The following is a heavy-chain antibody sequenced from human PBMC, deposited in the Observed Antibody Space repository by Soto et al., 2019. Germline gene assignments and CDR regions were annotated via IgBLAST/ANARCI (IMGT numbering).Heavy chain of an antibody. Sequence: ASVKVSCKASGYTFTSYGISWVRQAPGQGLEWMGWISAYNGNTNYAQKFQGRVTMTTDKSTSTAYMELSSLRSEDTAVYYCAIPEFCSGGSCYSARDAFDIWGQGTMVTVSS. V-gene: IGHV1-18*01. CDR1: GYTFTSYG. D-gene: IGHD2-15*01. J-gene: IGHJ3*02. CDR2: ISAYNGNT. CDR3: AIPEFCSGGSCYSARDAFDI.